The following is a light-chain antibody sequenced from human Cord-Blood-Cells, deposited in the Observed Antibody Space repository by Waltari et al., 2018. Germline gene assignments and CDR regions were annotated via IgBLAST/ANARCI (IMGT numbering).Light chain of an antibody. CDR3: QQYGSSPT. CDR1: QSVSSSY. V-gene: IGKV3-20*01. CDR2: GAS. Sequence: EIVLTQSPGTLSLSPGGRATLSCRASQSVSSSYLAWYQQKPGQAPRLLIYGASSRATGIPDRCSGSGSGTDFTLTISRLEPEDFAVYYCQQYGSSPTFGQGTKVEIK. J-gene: IGKJ1*01.